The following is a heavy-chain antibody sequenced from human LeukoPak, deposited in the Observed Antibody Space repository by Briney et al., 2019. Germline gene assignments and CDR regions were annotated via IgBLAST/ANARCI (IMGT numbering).Heavy chain of an antibody. CDR3: AKDSGSAWYAFDY. V-gene: IGHV3-30-3*02. CDR2: ISYDGSNK. J-gene: IGHJ4*02. CDR1: GFTFSSYA. D-gene: IGHD6-19*01. Sequence: PGRSLRLSCAASGFTFSSYAMHWVRQAPGKGLEWVAVISYDGSNKYYADSVKGRFTISRDNSKNTLYLQMNSLRAEDTALYYCAKDSGSAWYAFDYWGQGTLVTVSS.